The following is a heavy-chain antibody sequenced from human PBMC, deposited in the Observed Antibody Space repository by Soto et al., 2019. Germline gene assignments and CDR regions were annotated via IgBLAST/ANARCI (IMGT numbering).Heavy chain of an antibody. V-gene: IGHV1-69*01. J-gene: IGHJ5*02. CDR3: ARGKSGPAPGAWFDP. CDR2: IIPIFGTA. D-gene: IGHD3-10*01. CDR1: GGTFSSYA. Sequence: KVSCKASGGTFSSYAISWVRQAPGQGLEWMGGIIPIFGTANYAQKFQGRVTITADESTSTAYMELSSLRSEDTAVYYCARGKSGPAPGAWFDPWGQGTLVTVSS.